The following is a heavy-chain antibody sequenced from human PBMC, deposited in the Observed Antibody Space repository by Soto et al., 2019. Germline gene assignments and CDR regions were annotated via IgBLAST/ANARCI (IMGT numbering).Heavy chain of an antibody. CDR1: GGSISSYY. D-gene: IGHD3-9*01. CDR2: IYYSGST. V-gene: IGHV4-59*01. Sequence: QVQLQESGPGLVKPSETLSLTCTVSGGSISSYYWSWIRQPPGKGLEWIGYIYYSGSTNYNPSLNSRVTISVDTSKNQFSLKLSSVTAADTAVYYCARGAVLRYFGWLPIVTPDAFDIWGQGTMVTVSS. J-gene: IGHJ3*02. CDR3: ARGAVLRYFGWLPIVTPDAFDI.